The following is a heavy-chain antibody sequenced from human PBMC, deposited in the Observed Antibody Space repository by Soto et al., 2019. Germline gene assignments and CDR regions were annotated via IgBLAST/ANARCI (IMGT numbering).Heavy chain of an antibody. Sequence: QVQLQQWGAGLLKPSETLSLNCAVNGGSLSGYYWSWIRQPPGQGLEWIGEIKDGGRTNYSPSLKSRATISSAASTNQFSLRLYSVTAADTGVYYCARGQEGVVATHWDQGTLVTVSS. CDR1: GGSLSGYY. CDR3: ARGQEGVVATH. CDR2: IKDGGRT. J-gene: IGHJ4*02. V-gene: IGHV4-34*01. D-gene: IGHD5-12*01.